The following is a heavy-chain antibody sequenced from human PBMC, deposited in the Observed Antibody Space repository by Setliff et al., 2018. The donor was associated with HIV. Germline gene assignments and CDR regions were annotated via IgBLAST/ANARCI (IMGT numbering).Heavy chain of an antibody. CDR1: GFAFSDNP. V-gene: IGHV3-48*01. Sequence: GESLKISCVASSGFAFSDNPMNWVRQAPGRGLEWISHIRGKSDIIKYAESVMGRFTISRDNAKNSLYLEMNSLRAEDTAIYYCARGYNYIFDSWGQGVLVTVSS. CDR2: IRGKSDII. J-gene: IGHJ4*02. D-gene: IGHD3-22*01. CDR3: ARGYNYIFDS.